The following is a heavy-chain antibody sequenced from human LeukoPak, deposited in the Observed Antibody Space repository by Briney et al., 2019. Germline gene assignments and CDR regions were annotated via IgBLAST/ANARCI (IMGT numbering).Heavy chain of an antibody. CDR1: GFTFSDYY. Sequence: GGSLRLSCAASGFTFSDYYMSWTRQAPGKGLEWVSYISSSGNTIYYADSVKGRFPISRDNAKNSLYLQMNSLRPEDTGGYYCVITNYSSGSYFGYYYMDVWGKGTTVTVSS. CDR2: ISSSGNTI. V-gene: IGHV3-11*01. CDR3: VITNYSSGSYFGYYYMDV. D-gene: IGHD3-10*01. J-gene: IGHJ6*03.